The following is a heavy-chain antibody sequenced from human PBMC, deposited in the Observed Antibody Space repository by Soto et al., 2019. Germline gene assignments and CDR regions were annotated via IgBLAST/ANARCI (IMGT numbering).Heavy chain of an antibody. Sequence: GESLKISCKGSGYTFTNYWIGRVRQMPGKGPEWMGIIYPGGSDTKYNPSFQGQVTISADKSITTTYLQWSSLKASDTAIYYCAASIFYYGMDVWGQGTTVTVSS. J-gene: IGHJ6*02. CDR3: AASIFYYGMDV. CDR2: IYPGGSDT. V-gene: IGHV5-51*01. CDR1: GYTFTNYW.